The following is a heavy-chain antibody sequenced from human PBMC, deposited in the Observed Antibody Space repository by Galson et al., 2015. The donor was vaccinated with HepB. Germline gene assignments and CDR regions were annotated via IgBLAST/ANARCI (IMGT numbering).Heavy chain of an antibody. CDR3: ARCVGGYSGYDTNYYYYYGMDV. V-gene: IGHV3-33*01. J-gene: IGHJ6*02. Sequence: SLRLSCAASGFTFSSYGMHWVRQAPGKGLEWVAVIWYDGSNKYYADSVKGRFTISRDNSKNTLYLQMNSLRAEDTAVYYCARCVGGYSGYDTNYYYYYGMDVWGQGTTVTVSS. D-gene: IGHD5-12*01. CDR1: GFTFSSYG. CDR2: IWYDGSNK.